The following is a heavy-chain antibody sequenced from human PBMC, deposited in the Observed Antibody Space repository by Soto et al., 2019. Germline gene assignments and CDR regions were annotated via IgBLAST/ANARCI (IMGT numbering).Heavy chain of an antibody. CDR2: IYYSGST. CDR3: ARATQWLRSNDNWFDP. J-gene: IGHJ5*02. V-gene: IGHV4-59*08. Sequence: SETLSLTCTVSGGSISSYYWSWIRQPPGKGLEWIGYIYYSGSTNYNPSLKSRVTISIDTSKNQFSLKLSSVTAADTAVYYCARATQWLRSNDNWFDPWGQGTLVTV. CDR1: GGSISSYY. D-gene: IGHD5-12*01.